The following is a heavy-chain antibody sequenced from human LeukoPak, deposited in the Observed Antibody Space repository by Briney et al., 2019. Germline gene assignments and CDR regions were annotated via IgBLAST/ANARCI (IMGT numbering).Heavy chain of an antibody. J-gene: IGHJ4*02. V-gene: IGHV3-15*01. CDR3: TPGSKHHVLRFLEWL. D-gene: IGHD3-3*01. CDR2: IKSETDGGTT. CDR1: GFTFSNAW. Sequence: PGGSLRLSCAASGFTFSNAWMSWVRQAPGKGLEWVGRIKSETDGGTTDYAAPVKGRFTISRDDSKNTLYLQMNSLKTEDTAVYYCTPGSKHHVLRFLEWLWGQGTLVTVSS.